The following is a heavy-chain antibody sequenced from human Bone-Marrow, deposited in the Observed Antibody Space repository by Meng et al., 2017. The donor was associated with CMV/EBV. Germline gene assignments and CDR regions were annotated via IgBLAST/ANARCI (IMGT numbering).Heavy chain of an antibody. CDR3: AREVPRAARRSLDF. Sequence: SETLSLTCTVSSGSISGYYWSWIRQPPGKGLEWIGYIYYSGSAGYNPSLKSRVTLSVDTSKNQFTLKLSSVTTADTAVYYCAREVPRAARRSLDFCGQGTLVTVSS. CDR2: IYYSGSA. CDR1: SGSISGYY. V-gene: IGHV4-59*01. D-gene: IGHD6-6*01. J-gene: IGHJ4*02.